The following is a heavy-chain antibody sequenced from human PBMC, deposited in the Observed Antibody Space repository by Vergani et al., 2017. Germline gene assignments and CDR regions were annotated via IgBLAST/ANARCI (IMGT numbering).Heavy chain of an antibody. Sequence: QVQLQESGPGLVKPSQTLSLTCSVSGDSISSGVYYWDWIRQHPGKGLEWIGYIYSTGSTHHNPSLRRRINMSVDTSMNQFSLKLNSVTAADTAMYYCASWCGYDEGDSFRIGYFDSWGPGILVTVSS. J-gene: IGHJ4*02. D-gene: IGHD5-12*01. CDR2: IYSTGST. CDR1: GDSISSGVYY. V-gene: IGHV4-31*03. CDR3: ASWCGYDEGDSFRIGYFDS.